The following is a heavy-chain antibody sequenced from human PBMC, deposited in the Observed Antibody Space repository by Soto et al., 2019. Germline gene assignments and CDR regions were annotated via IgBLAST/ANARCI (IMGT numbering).Heavy chain of an antibody. V-gene: IGHV1-69*02. CDR3: AVQTTVTSKNWFDP. J-gene: IGHJ5*02. D-gene: IGHD4-17*01. CDR2: IIPILGIA. Sequence: SVKVSCKASGGTFSSYTISWVRQAPGQGLEWMGRIIPILGIANYAQKFQGRVTITADKSTSTAYMELSSLRSEDTAVYYCAVQTTVTSKNWFDPWGQGTLVTVS. CDR1: GGTFSSYT.